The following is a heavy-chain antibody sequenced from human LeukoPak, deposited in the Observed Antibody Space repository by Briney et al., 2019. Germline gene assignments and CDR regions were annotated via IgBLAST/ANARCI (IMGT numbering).Heavy chain of an antibody. D-gene: IGHD5-24*01. J-gene: IGHJ4*02. Sequence: GGSLRLSCAASGFTFSSYAMSWVRQAPGKGLEWVSAISGSGGSTYYADSVKGRFTISRDNSKNTLYLQMNSLRAENTAVYYCAKDHPSRDGYNAFDYWGQGTLVTVSS. CDR2: ISGSGGST. V-gene: IGHV3-23*01. CDR1: GFTFSSYA. CDR3: AKDHPSRDGYNAFDY.